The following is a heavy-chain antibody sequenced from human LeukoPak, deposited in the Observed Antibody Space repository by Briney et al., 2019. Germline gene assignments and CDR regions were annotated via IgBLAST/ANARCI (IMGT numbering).Heavy chain of an antibody. Sequence: HPGRSLRLSCAPSGFAFNTYGMHWVRQAPDKGLEWVAFIWYDGSDKYYADSVKGRFTISRDNSKNTLYLQMNSLRAEDTAVYYCARDERACYFDYWGQGTLVTVSS. CDR1: GFAFNTYG. CDR3: ARDERACYFDY. CDR2: IWYDGSDK. J-gene: IGHJ4*02. V-gene: IGHV3-33*08.